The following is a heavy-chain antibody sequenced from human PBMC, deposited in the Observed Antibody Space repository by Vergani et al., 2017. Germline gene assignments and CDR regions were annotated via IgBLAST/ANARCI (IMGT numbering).Heavy chain of an antibody. CDR2: INAGNGTT. Sequence: QVQLVQSGAEVKKPGASVKVSCMASGYTFTSYAMHWVRQAPGQRLEWMGWINAGNGTTTYSQKFQGRVTITRDTSASTAYMELSSLRSEDTAVYYCAREYSSGWPSLALFDYWGQGTLVTVSS. CDR3: AREYSSGWPSLALFDY. J-gene: IGHJ4*02. D-gene: IGHD6-19*01. V-gene: IGHV1-3*01. CDR1: GYTFTSYA.